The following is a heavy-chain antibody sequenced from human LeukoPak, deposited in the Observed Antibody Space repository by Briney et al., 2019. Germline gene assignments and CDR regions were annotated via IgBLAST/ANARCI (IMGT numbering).Heavy chain of an antibody. CDR2: IDWDDDK. D-gene: IGHD3-16*02. J-gene: IGHJ4*02. CDR3: ARSSTVYYDYVWGSYRPTYYFDY. Sequence: SGPTLVNPTQTLTLTCTFSGFSLSTSGMRVSWIRQPPGKALEWLARIDWDDDKFYSTSLKTRLTISKDTSKNQVVLTMTNMDPVDTATYYCARSSTVYYDYVWGSYRPTYYFDYWGQGTLVTVPS. V-gene: IGHV2-70*04. CDR1: GFSLSTSGMR.